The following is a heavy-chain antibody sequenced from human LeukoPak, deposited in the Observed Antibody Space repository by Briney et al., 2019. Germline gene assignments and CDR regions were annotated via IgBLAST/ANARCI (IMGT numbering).Heavy chain of an antibody. V-gene: IGHV3-9*03. D-gene: IGHD3-10*01. CDR3: AKGITFSAHDAFDI. CDR2: ISWNSGSI. CDR1: GCTFNDYA. Sequence: GGSLRLSCAASGCTFNDYAMHWVRQAPGKGLEWVSGISWNSGSIGYADSVKGRFTISRDNAKNSLYLQMNSLRAEDMALYYCAKGITFSAHDAFDIWGQGTMVTVSS. J-gene: IGHJ3*02.